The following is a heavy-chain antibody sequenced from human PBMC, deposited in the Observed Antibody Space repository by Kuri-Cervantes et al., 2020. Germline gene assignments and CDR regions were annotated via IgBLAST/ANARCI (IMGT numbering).Heavy chain of an antibody. V-gene: IGHV3-30*03. CDR3: ARDDYLYYYGMDV. Sequence: GESLKISCAASGFTFSSYGMHWVRQAPGKGLEWVAVISYDGSNKYYADSGKGRFTISRDNSKNTLYLQMNSLRAEDTAVYYCARDDYLYYYGMDVWGQGTTVTVSS. CDR2: ISYDGSNK. D-gene: IGHD4-11*01. CDR1: GFTFSSYG. J-gene: IGHJ6*02.